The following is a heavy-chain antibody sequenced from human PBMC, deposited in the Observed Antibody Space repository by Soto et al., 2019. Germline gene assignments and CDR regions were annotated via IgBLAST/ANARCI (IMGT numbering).Heavy chain of an antibody. CDR1: GYTFTSYA. Sequence: QVQLVQSGAEVKKPGASVKFSCKASGYTFTSYAISWVRQAPGQGLEWMGWICAYNGNTNYAQKLQGRVTMTTDTSTTTAYIELRSLISDDTAVYYCPRSGPPAGYWGQGTVVTVSS. CDR3: PRSGPPAGY. J-gene: IGHJ4*02. CDR2: ICAYNGNT. V-gene: IGHV1-18*01. D-gene: IGHD3-10*01.